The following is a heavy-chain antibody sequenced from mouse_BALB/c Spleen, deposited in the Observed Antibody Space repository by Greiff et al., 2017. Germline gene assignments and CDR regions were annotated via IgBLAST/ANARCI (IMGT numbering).Heavy chain of an antibody. J-gene: IGHJ3*01. CDR1: GYSITSDYA. CDR2: ISYSGST. V-gene: IGHV3-2*02. Sequence: EVKLLESGPGLVKPSQSLSLTCTVTGYSITSDYAWNLIRQFPGNKLEWMGYISYSGSTSYNPSLKSRISITRDTSKNQFFLQLNSVTTEDTATYYCARRGDYDGAWFAYWGQGTLVTVSA. CDR3: ARRGDYDGAWFAY. D-gene: IGHD2-4*01.